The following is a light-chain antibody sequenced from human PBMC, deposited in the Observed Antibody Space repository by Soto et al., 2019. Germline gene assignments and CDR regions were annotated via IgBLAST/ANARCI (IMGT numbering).Light chain of an antibody. CDR2: GAS. Sequence: EIVMTQSPATLSASPGERATLSCRASQSVSSNLAWYQQKPGQAPRLLIYGASTRATGIPARFSGSWSGTEVTLNISSLQSEDCAVYYCQQYNNWPPYTFGQGTKLEIK. CDR3: QQYNNWPPYT. CDR1: QSVSSN. J-gene: IGKJ2*01. V-gene: IGKV3-15*01.